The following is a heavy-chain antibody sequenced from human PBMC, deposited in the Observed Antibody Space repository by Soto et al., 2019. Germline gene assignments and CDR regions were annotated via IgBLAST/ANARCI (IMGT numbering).Heavy chain of an antibody. CDR1: GFTFSSYA. CDR2: ISGSGGST. Sequence: GGSLRLSCAASGFTFSSYAMSWVRQAPGKGLEWVSAISGSGGSTYYADSVKGRFTISRDNSKNTLYLQMNSLRAEDTAVYYCAKDPLDFWSGYLDYWGQGTLVTVSS. V-gene: IGHV3-23*01. CDR3: AKDPLDFWSGYLDY. J-gene: IGHJ4*02. D-gene: IGHD3-3*01.